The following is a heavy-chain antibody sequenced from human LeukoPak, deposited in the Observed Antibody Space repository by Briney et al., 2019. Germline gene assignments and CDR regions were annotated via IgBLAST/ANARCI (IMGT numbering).Heavy chain of an antibody. Sequence: PGGSLRLSCAASGFTFSTYAMSWVRQAPGKGLEWVSTINDSGGSTDYADSVKGRFTISRDSSKNTLYLQMHSLRAGDTAVYYCAKDSGYDDGAFDIWGQGTMVTVSS. CDR2: INDSGGST. CDR1: GFTFSTYA. J-gene: IGHJ3*02. D-gene: IGHD5-12*01. V-gene: IGHV3-23*01. CDR3: AKDSGYDDGAFDI.